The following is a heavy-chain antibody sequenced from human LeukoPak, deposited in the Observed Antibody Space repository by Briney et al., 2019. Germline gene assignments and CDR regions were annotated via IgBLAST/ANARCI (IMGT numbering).Heavy chain of an antibody. Sequence: ASVKVSCKASGYIFSDFDINWVRQAPGQGLEWMGRINPNGGDTNYAQKFGGRVTMTTDTTISTAYMELSNLRSDDTAVYFCARSAAQCTNGVCYTEYYMDVWGKGTTVAVSS. D-gene: IGHD2-8*01. CDR1: GYIFSDFD. V-gene: IGHV1-2*02. CDR3: ARSAAQCTNGVCYTEYYMDV. J-gene: IGHJ6*03. CDR2: INPNGGDT.